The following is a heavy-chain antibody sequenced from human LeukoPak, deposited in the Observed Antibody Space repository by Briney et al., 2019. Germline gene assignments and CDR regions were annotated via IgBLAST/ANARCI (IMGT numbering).Heavy chain of an antibody. CDR3: AKNRKGYSSGWYTSFDY. D-gene: IGHD6-19*01. CDR1: GFTFSSYA. Sequence: GGSLRLSCAASGFTFSSYAMSWVRQAPGKELEWVSAISGSGGSTYYADSVKGRFTISRDNSKNTLYLQMNSLRAEDTAVYYCAKNRKGYSSGWYTSFDYWGQGTLVTVSS. V-gene: IGHV3-23*01. CDR2: ISGSGGST. J-gene: IGHJ4*02.